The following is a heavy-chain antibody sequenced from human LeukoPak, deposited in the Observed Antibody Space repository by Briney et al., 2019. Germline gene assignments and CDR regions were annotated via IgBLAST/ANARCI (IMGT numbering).Heavy chain of an antibody. CDR3: ARDPTPYYYDSSGYYPRFDY. CDR1: GFTFSSYG. J-gene: IGHJ4*02. CDR2: IWYDGSNK. Sequence: PGGSLRLSCAASGFTFSSYGMHWVRQAPGKGLEWVAVIWYDGSNKYYADSVKGRFTISRDNSKNTLYLQMNSLRAEDTAVYYCARDPTPYYYDSSGYYPRFDYWGQGTLVTVPS. D-gene: IGHD3-22*01. V-gene: IGHV3-33*01.